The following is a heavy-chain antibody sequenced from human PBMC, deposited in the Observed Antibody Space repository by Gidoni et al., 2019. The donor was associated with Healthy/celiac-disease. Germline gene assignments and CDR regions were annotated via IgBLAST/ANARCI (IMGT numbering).Heavy chain of an antibody. CDR3: ARDQGLYSSSWYPGFGY. D-gene: IGHD6-13*01. Sequence: QVQLQESCPGLVKPSATLSLTCTVSGGSVSSGSYYWSWIRQPPGKGLGWIGYIYYSGSTNYNPSLKSRVTISVDTSKNQFSLKLSSVTAADTAVYYCARDQGLYSSSWYPGFGYWGQGTLVTVSS. CDR2: IYYSGST. CDR1: GGSVSSGSYY. J-gene: IGHJ4*02. V-gene: IGHV4-61*01.